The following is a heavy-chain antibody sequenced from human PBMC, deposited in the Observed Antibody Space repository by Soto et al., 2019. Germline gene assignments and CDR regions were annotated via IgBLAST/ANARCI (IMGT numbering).Heavy chain of an antibody. CDR3: ARRRLVSGGSGWYVRSSFDY. V-gene: IGHV4-34*01. J-gene: IGHJ4*02. Sequence: PSETLSLTCAVYGGSFSGYYWSWIRQPPGKGLEWIGEINHSGSTNYNPSIKSRVNISVDTSKNQFSMKMSTVTAADTAVYYCARRRLVSGGSGWYVRSSFDYWGQGTLVTVSS. D-gene: IGHD6-19*01. CDR2: INHSGST. CDR1: GGSFSGYY.